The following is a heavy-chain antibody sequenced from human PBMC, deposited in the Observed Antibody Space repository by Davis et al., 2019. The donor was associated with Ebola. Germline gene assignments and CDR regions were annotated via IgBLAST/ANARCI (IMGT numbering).Heavy chain of an antibody. J-gene: IGHJ4*02. CDR3: GRGGYDDGSLEH. CDR1: GVTVSRDY. D-gene: IGHD5-18*01. CDR2: TFSGGGT. Sequence: GGSLRLSCADSGVTVSRDYMSWVRQAPGKGLEWVSLTFSGGGTNYADSVKGRFTIPRDNLNNVLYLQMNSLTVEDTAVYYCGRGGYDDGSLEHWGQGTLVTVSS. V-gene: IGHV3-53*01.